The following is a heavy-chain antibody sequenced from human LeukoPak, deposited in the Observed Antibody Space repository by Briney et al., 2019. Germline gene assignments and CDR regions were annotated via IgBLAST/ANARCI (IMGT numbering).Heavy chain of an antibody. V-gene: IGHV3-23*01. D-gene: IGHD3-22*01. Sequence: GGSLRLSCAASGFTFSSYAMSWVRQAPGKGLEWVSAISGSGGSTYYADSVKGRFTISRDNSKNTLYLQMNSLRAEDTAVYYCAKDQVVITTAGSWFDPWGQGTLVTVSS. J-gene: IGHJ5*02. CDR2: ISGSGGST. CDR3: AKDQVVITTAGSWFDP. CDR1: GFTFSSYA.